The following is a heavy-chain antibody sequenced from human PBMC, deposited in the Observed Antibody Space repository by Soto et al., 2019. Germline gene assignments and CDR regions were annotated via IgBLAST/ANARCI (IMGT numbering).Heavy chain of an antibody. D-gene: IGHD2-21*02. CDR1: GFTFSSYE. V-gene: IGHV3-48*03. CDR3: ARAIVVVTAV. Sequence: GGSLRLSCAASGFTFSSYEMNWVRQAPGKGLEWVSYISSSGSTIYYADSVKGRFTISRDNAKNSLYLQMNSLRAEDTAVYYCARAIVVVTAVWGQGTLVTVSS. CDR2: ISSSGSTI. J-gene: IGHJ4*02.